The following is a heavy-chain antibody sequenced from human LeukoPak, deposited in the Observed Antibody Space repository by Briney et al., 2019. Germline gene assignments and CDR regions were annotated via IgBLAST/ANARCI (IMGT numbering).Heavy chain of an antibody. D-gene: IGHD5-18*01. Sequence: SETLSLTCTVSGGPISTYYWTWIRQPAGKGLEWIGRIYTSGSTNYNPSLKSRVTMSLDKSENQFSLKLTSVTAADTAIYYCARESAPYTYGYFDSWGPGTPVTVFS. CDR3: ARESAPYTYGYFDS. V-gene: IGHV4-4*07. CDR2: IYTSGST. CDR1: GGPISTYY. J-gene: IGHJ4*02.